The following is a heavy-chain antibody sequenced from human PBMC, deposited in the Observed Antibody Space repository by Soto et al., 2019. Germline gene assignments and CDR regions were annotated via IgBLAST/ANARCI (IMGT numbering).Heavy chain of an antibody. D-gene: IGHD3-10*01. J-gene: IGHJ6*02. V-gene: IGHV4-59*08. CDR1: GGSISSYY. CDR3: ARPGFGPLHGLVDV. Sequence: QVQLQESGPGLVKPSETLSLSCTVSGGSISSYYWSWFRQSPGKRMEWIGYVHHSWGSSYNPSLHSRVAISLDTSKSQFSLKVTSVTATDAAVYYCARPGFGPLHGLVDVWGQGTTVTVSS. CDR2: VHHSWGS.